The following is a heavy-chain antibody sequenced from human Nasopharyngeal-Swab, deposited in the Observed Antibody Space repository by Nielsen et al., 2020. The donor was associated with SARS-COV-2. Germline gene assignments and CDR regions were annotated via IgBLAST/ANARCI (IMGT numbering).Heavy chain of an antibody. V-gene: IGHV3-21*01. Sequence: GESLKISCAASGFTLSSYSMNWVRQAPGKGLEWVSSISSSSSYIYYADSVKGRFTISRDNAKNSLYLQMNSLRAEDTAVYYCARDPLGFLYYYYGMDVWGQGTTVTVSS. CDR1: GFTLSSYS. J-gene: IGHJ6*02. CDR2: ISSSSSYI. D-gene: IGHD2-15*01. CDR3: ARDPLGFLYYYYGMDV.